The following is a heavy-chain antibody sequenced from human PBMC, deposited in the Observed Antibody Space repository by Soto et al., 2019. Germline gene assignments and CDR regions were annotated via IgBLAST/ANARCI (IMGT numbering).Heavy chain of an antibody. CDR1: GFTFSSYE. V-gene: IGHV3-48*03. J-gene: IGHJ6*02. Sequence: EVQLVESGGGLVQPGGSLRLSCAASGFTFSSYEMNWVRQAPGKGLEWVSYISSSGSTIYYADSVKGRFTISRDNAKNSLYLQMNSLRAEDTAVYYCASEGVTEIYYYGMDVWGQGTTVTVSS. D-gene: IGHD2-21*02. CDR2: ISSSGSTI. CDR3: ASEGVTEIYYYGMDV.